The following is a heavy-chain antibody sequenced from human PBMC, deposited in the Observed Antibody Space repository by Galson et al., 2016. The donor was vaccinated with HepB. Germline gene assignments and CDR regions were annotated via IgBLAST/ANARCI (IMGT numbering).Heavy chain of an antibody. CDR1: GGSFSGFY. Sequence: ETLSLTCEISGGSFSGFYWTWIRQPPGKGLEWIGEGRHTGTTNYNPSLKSRVFISVDPSTNQFSLTLISVTAADTAVYYCARGPTFFSDTSGYMPLDTWGQGTLVTVSS. V-gene: IGHV4-34*01. CDR3: ARGPTFFSDTSGYMPLDT. D-gene: IGHD3-22*01. J-gene: IGHJ5*02. CDR2: GRHTGTT.